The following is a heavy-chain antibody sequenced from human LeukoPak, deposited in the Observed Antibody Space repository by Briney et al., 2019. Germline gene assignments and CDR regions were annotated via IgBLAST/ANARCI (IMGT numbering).Heavy chain of an antibody. V-gene: IGHV3-33*01. CDR1: GFTFSTYG. CDR3: ARASGPFDY. CDR2: IWNDGSNK. Sequence: GGSLRLSCAASGFTFSTYGMHWVRRAPGKGLEWVAVIWNDGSNKYYADCVKGRFTISRDNSKNTLYLQMNSLRAEDTAVYSCARASGPFDYWGQGTLVTVSS. J-gene: IGHJ4*02. D-gene: IGHD3-10*01.